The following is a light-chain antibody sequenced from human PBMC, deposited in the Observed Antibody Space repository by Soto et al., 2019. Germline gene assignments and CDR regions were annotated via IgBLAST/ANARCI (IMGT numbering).Light chain of an antibody. CDR1: QSISSK. Sequence: EIVMTQSPATLSVSPGERATLSCRASQSISSKLGWYQQRPGQAPRLLIYGASTRATGVPARFSGSGSGTEFTLAISSLQSEDSAGYYCQQYNSWTTITFGQGTRLEI. V-gene: IGKV3-15*01. CDR2: GAS. CDR3: QQYNSWTTIT. J-gene: IGKJ5*01.